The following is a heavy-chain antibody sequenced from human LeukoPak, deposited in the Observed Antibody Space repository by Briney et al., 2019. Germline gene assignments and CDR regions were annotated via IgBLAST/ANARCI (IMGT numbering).Heavy chain of an antibody. V-gene: IGHV1-8*03. D-gene: IGHD3-3*01. CDR1: GYTFTSYD. CDR2: MNPNSGNT. J-gene: IGHJ5*02. Sequence: ASVKVSCKASGYTFTSYDINWVRQATGQGLECMGWMNPNSGNTGYAQKFQGRVTITRNTSISTAYMELSSLRSEDTAVYYCARGLLKLRFLFDPWGQGTLVTVSS. CDR3: ARGLLKLRFLFDP.